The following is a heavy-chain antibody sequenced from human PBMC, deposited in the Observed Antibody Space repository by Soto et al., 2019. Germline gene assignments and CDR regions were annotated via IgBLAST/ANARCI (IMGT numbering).Heavy chain of an antibody. CDR1: GASVSSGAY. J-gene: IGHJ6*02. V-gene: IGHV4-31*03. Sequence: QVQLQESGPGLVKPSQTLSLTCIVSGASVSSGAYWSWIRQHPGKGLEWIGYIYSTGSTYYNASLRSRVTISIDTSKNQFSLKVRSVTAAYTAVYYCARDRGSYGMDVWGQGTTVTVSS. CDR3: ARDRGSYGMDV. CDR2: IYSTGST.